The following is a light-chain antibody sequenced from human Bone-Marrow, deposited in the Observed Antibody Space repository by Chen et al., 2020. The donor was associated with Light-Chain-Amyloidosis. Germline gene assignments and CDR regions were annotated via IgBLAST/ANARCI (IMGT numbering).Light chain of an antibody. CDR2: EVT. CDR3: CSYAGSRTRV. Sequence: QSPLPHPASVSGPPGQSPTIPGPGTSSDVGTYNFVSWYQQHPGRAPKLMIYEVTKRPSGVSDRFSGSKSGNTASLTISGLQAEDEADFYCCSYAGSRTRVFGGGTKLTVL. J-gene: IGLJ3*02. CDR1: SSDVGTYNF. V-gene: IGLV2-23*02.